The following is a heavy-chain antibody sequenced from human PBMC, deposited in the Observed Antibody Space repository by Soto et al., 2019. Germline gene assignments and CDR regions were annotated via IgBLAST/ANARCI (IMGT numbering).Heavy chain of an antibody. CDR1: GFTFSSYG. CDR2: ISYDGSNK. Sequence: GGSLRLSCAASGFTFSSYGMHWVRQAPGKGLEWVAVISYDGSNKYYADSVKGRFTISRDNSKNTLYLQMSSLRAEDTAVYYCAKDRENMDTAMVHYYYYGMDVWGQGTTVTVSS. D-gene: IGHD5-18*01. CDR3: AKDRENMDTAMVHYYYYGMDV. J-gene: IGHJ6*02. V-gene: IGHV3-30*18.